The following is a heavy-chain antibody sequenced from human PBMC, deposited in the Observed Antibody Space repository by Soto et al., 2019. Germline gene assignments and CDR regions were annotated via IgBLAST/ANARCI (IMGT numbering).Heavy chain of an antibody. J-gene: IGHJ4*02. D-gene: IGHD3-10*01. CDR1: GGSFSGYY. CDR3: ARHRTYSFFDY. V-gene: IGHV4-59*08. CDR2: IYYTGSS. Sequence: SETLSLTCAVYGGSFSGYYWSWIRQPPGKGLEWIGSIYYTGSSNYNPSLKSRVTMSVDTSKNQFSLKLSSVTAADTAVYFCARHRTYSFFDYWGQGTLVTVSS.